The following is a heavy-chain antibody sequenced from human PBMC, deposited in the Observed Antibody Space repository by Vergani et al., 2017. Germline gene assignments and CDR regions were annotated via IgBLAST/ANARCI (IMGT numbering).Heavy chain of an antibody. CDR2: IYYSGST. J-gene: IGHJ4*02. CDR1: GGSISSSSYY. Sequence: QLQLQESGPGLVKPSETLSLTCTVSGGSISSSSYYWGWIRQPPGKGLEWIGYIYYSGSTYYNPSLKSRVTISVDTAKNQFSLKLSSVTAADTAVYYCARALPRQLWVFDYWGQGTLVTVSS. V-gene: IGHV4-39*07. CDR3: ARALPRQLWVFDY. D-gene: IGHD5-18*01.